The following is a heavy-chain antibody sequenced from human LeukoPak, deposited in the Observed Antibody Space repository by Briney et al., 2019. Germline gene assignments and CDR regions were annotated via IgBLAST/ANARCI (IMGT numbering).Heavy chain of an antibody. V-gene: IGHV4-31*03. CDR2: IYYSGST. Sequence: PSQTLSLTCTVSGGSISSGGYYWSWIRQHPGKGPEWIGYIYYSGSTYYNPSLKSRVTISVDTSKNQFSLKLSSVTAADTAVYYCARDNKVDSYGYHYYFDYWGQGTLVTVSS. D-gene: IGHD5-18*01. CDR3: ARDNKVDSYGYHYYFDY. CDR1: GGSISSGGYY. J-gene: IGHJ4*02.